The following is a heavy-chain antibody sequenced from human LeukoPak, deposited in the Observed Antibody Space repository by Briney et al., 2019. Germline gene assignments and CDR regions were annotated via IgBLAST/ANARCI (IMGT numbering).Heavy chain of an antibody. CDR3: ARDRVGATDYFDY. J-gene: IGHJ4*02. Sequence: GGSLRLSCAASGFAFSNYAMNWVRQAPGKGLEWVSGISGIGGNTYYADSVKGRFTISRDNSKNTLYLQMNSLRAEDTAVYYCARDRVGATDYFDYWGQGTLVTVSS. CDR1: GFAFSNYA. V-gene: IGHV3-23*01. CDR2: ISGIGGNT. D-gene: IGHD1-26*01.